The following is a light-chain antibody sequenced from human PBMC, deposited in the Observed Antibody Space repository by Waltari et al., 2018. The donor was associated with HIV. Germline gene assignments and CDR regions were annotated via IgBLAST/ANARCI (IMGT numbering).Light chain of an antibody. CDR2: RDD. Sequence: HSVLTQPPSVSGAPGRGVTMSFSGSASNLASTYVSWYQQFPGAAPKLLIFRDDQRHSGVPDRFSGSKSGTSASLAISGLQADDEADYYCSAWDDNLSSLVLGGGTSLTVL. V-gene: IGLV1-47*01. CDR3: SAWDDNLSSLV. J-gene: IGLJ3*02. CDR1: ASNLASTY.